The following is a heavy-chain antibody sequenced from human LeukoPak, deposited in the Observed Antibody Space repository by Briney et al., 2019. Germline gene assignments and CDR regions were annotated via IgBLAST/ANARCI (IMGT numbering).Heavy chain of an antibody. Sequence: ASVKVSCKASGYTFTGYYMHWVRQAPRQGLEWMGWINPNSGGTNYAQKFQGRVTMTRDTSISTAYMELSRLRSDDTAVYYCARWDDSSGAFDAFDIWGQGTMVTVSS. V-gene: IGHV1-2*02. J-gene: IGHJ3*02. CDR3: ARWDDSSGAFDAFDI. D-gene: IGHD3-22*01. CDR1: GYTFTGYY. CDR2: INPNSGGT.